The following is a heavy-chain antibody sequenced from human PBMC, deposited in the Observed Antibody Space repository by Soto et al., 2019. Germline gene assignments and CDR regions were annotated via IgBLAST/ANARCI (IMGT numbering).Heavy chain of an antibody. CDR1: GFTFSSYG. Sequence: GGSLRLSCAASGFTFSSYGMHWVRQAPGKGLEWVAVISYDGSNKYYADSVKGRFTISRDNSKNTLYLQMNSLRAEDTAVYYCAKDSSGYDRDYFDYWGQGTLVTVSS. D-gene: IGHD5-12*01. CDR2: ISYDGSNK. V-gene: IGHV3-30*18. J-gene: IGHJ4*02. CDR3: AKDSSGYDRDYFDY.